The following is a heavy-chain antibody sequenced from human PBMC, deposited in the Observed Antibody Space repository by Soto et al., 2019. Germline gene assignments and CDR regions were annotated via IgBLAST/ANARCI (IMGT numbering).Heavy chain of an antibody. V-gene: IGHV1-18*01. CDR3: VRAWQRSP. Sequence: QVQLVQSGDEVKKTGASVKVSCRASGYTLTNYGISWVRQAPGQGLFWMGWINGHNGNTLYAQNVQGRLTLTRDTSMNTAYMELRRLKTDDTAMYYCVRAWQRSPWCQATLVTLSS. J-gene: IGHJ5*02. CDR2: INGHNGNT. D-gene: IGHD5-12*01. CDR1: GYTLTNYG.